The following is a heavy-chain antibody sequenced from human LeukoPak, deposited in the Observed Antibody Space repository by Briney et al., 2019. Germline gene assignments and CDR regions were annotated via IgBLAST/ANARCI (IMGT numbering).Heavy chain of an antibody. J-gene: IGHJ6*03. CDR1: GVSISSSSYY. Sequence: SETLSLTCTVSGVSISSSSYYWGWIRQPPGKGLEWIGNIYYSGSTFYNPSLKSRVTISVDTSKKQFSLRLSSVTAADTAVYYCARTGGTFYFYYYMDVWGKGTTVTVSS. CDR3: ARTGGTFYFYYYMDV. CDR2: IYYSGST. V-gene: IGHV4-39*07.